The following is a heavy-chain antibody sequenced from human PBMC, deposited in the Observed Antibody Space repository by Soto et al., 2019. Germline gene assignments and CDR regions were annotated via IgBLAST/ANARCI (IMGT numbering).Heavy chain of an antibody. J-gene: IGHJ6*02. D-gene: IGHD1-26*01. V-gene: IGHV3-15*01. CDR1: RFSFTNAW. CDR2: IKSKTDGGTA. CDR3: STDIGIYGLDI. Sequence: EVQLVESGGGFVQPGGPLRLSCVASRFSFTNAWMRWVRQAPGKGPEWVGRIKSKTDGGTADYAAPVKGRFTISRDDSQNTLYLHMDSPNTEDTALYHCSTDIGIYGLDIWGQGTTVTVSS.